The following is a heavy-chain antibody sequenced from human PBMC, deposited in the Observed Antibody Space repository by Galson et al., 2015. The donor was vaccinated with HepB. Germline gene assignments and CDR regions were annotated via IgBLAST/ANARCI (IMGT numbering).Heavy chain of an antibody. D-gene: IGHD6-19*01. V-gene: IGHV1-18*01. J-gene: IGHJ4*02. CDR1: GYNLTNND. CDR3: ARSGSSGWGTYYFDY. CDR2: ITAYHGHT. Sequence: SVKVSCKASGYNLTNNDVNWVRQAPGQRLEWMGWITAYHGHTNYAQKFQGRVTMTTDTSTSTAYMELRGLRSDDAAVYYCARSGSSGWGTYYFDYWGQGALVTVSS.